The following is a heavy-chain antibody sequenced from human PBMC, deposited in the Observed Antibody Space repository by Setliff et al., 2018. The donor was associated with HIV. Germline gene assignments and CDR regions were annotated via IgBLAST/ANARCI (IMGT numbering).Heavy chain of an antibody. CDR3: ARLCSNGVCRPVGDHVFDV. D-gene: IGHD2-8*01. V-gene: IGHV4-4*09. Sequence: NPSETLSLTCIVSGAGISGYSWSWIRQPPGKGLEWIGDIDSNGRPNYNTSLNSRLTVSADPSKNQISMKLSSVTAADTAIYYCARLCSNGVCRPVGDHVFDVWGQGTTVTVSS. J-gene: IGHJ3*01. CDR2: IDSNGRP. CDR1: GAGISGYS.